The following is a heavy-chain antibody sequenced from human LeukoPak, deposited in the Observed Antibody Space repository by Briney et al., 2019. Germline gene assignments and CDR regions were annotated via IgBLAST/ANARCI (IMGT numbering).Heavy chain of an antibody. V-gene: IGHV1-18*01. CDR3: ARVRQQLSRKYYYYYMDV. Sequence: ASVKVSCNASGYTFTSYGISWVRQAPGQGLEWMGWISAYNGNTNYAQKLQGRVTMTRDTSTSTAYMELRSLRSEDTAVYYCARVRQQLSRKYYYYYMDVWGKGTTVTVSS. D-gene: IGHD6-13*01. CDR2: ISAYNGNT. CDR1: GYTFTSYG. J-gene: IGHJ6*03.